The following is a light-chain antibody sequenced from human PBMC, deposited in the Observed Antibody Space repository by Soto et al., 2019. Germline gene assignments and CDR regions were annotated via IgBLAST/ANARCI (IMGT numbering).Light chain of an antibody. J-gene: IGLJ2*01. CDR1: SGHSSYI. V-gene: IGLV4-60*03. CDR3: ETWDSKAVV. Sequence: QTVVTQSSSASASLGSSVKLTCTLSSGHSSYIIAWHQQQPGKAPRYLMKLEGSGSYNKGSGVPDRFSGSSSGADRYLTICNLQSEDEADYYCETWDSKAVVFGGGTKLTVL. CDR2: LEGSGSY.